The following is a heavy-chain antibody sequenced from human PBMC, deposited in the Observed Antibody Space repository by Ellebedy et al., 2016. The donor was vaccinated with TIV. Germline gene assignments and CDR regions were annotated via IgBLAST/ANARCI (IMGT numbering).Heavy chain of an antibody. CDR1: GYPFTNHF. V-gene: IGHV1-46*01. CDR2: LHPGAGTT. Sequence: AASVKVSCKASGYPFTNHFIHWVRRAPGQGLEWMGILHPGAGTTTYSQKFQGRVTMTRDTSTSTAYMEPRSLRSDDTAVYYCARDRDGSSSSDFQHWGPGTLVTVSS. D-gene: IGHD6-6*01. J-gene: IGHJ1*01. CDR3: ARDRDGSSSSDFQH.